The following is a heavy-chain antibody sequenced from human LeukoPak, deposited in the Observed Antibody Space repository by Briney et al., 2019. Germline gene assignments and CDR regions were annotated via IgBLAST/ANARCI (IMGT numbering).Heavy chain of an antibody. D-gene: IGHD3/OR15-3a*01. V-gene: IGHV3-11*01. J-gene: IGHJ4*02. Sequence: VGSLRLSCAASGFTLSDYYMSWFRLAPGKGLEWVSYSSSSGSTIYYADSVKGRFAISRDNAKNSLYLQMNSLRAEDTAVYYCARRRDFIDYWGQGTLVTVSS. CDR3: ARRRDFIDY. CDR1: GFTLSDYY. CDR2: SSSSGSTI.